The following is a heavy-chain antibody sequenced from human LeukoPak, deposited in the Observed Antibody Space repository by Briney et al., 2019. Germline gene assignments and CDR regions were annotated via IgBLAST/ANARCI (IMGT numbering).Heavy chain of an antibody. CDR2: IIPIFGTA. J-gene: IGHJ4*02. Sequence: ASVKVSCKASVGTFSSYAVSWVRQAPGQGLEWMGGIIPIFGTANYAQKVQGRVTITADESTSTAYMELSSLRSEDTAVYYCARGVKPPPYNRGIVVVPAALGYWGQGTLVTVSS. CDR1: VGTFSSYA. V-gene: IGHV1-69*13. CDR3: ARGVKPPPYNRGIVVVPAALGY. D-gene: IGHD2-2*01.